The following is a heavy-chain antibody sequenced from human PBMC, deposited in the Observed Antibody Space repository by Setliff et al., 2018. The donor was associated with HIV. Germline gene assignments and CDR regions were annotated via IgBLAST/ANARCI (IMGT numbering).Heavy chain of an antibody. V-gene: IGHV1-46*02. Sequence: SVNVSCKASGNAFNGNRVHWLRQAPGQGLEWMGWINPSTGGTRFAQQFHGRVTMTRDASTRSVYMELSRLRSGDTAVYYCASHAMTVDTGLFHYWGQGTLVTVSS. CDR3: ASHAMTVDTGLFHY. J-gene: IGHJ4*02. D-gene: IGHD3-9*01. CDR2: INPSTGGT. CDR1: GNAFNGNR.